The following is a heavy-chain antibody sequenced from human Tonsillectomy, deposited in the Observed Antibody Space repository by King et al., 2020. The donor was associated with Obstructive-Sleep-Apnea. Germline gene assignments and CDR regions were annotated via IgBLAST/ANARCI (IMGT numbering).Heavy chain of an antibody. J-gene: IGHJ5*02. V-gene: IGHV4-59*01. CDR3: ARAPYGSGIIDWGDP. D-gene: IGHD3-10*01. CDR1: GGSISSYY. CDR2: IYYTGST. Sequence: QVQLQESGPGLVKPSETLSLTCTVSGGSISSYYWTWIRQPPGKRLEWIGYIYYTGSTNYSPSFKSRVTISVDTSKNQFSLHLSSVTAADTAAYYCARAPYGSGIIDWGDPWGQGTLVTVS.